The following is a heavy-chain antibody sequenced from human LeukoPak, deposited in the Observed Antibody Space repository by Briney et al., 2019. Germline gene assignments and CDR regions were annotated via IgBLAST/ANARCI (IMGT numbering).Heavy chain of an antibody. CDR3: AKDSSYWLLRNDAFDI. Sequence: GGSLRLSCAASGFTFSSYGMHWVRQAPGKGLEWVAVISYDGSNKYYADSVKGRFTISRDNSKNTLYLQMNSLRAEDTAVYYCAKDSSYWLLRNDAFDIRGQGTMVTVSS. CDR1: GFTFSSYG. J-gene: IGHJ3*02. D-gene: IGHD2-8*02. V-gene: IGHV3-30*18. CDR2: ISYDGSNK.